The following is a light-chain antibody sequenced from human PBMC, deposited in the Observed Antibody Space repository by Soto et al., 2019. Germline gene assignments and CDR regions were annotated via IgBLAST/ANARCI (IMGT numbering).Light chain of an antibody. CDR3: QEYGTSAT. Sequence: EIVLTQSPGTLSLSVGERATLSCRASQSINSGYLAWYQHKPGQAPTVLIYGASNRATGIPDRFSGSGSGTDFTLTISRLEPEDFAVYYCQEYGTSATFGQGTKGDIK. CDR2: GAS. CDR1: QSINSGY. J-gene: IGKJ1*01. V-gene: IGKV3-20*01.